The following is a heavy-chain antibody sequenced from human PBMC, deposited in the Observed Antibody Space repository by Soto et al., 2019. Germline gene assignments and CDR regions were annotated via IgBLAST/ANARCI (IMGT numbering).Heavy chain of an antibody. D-gene: IGHD6-13*01. Sequence: PGGSLRLSCAASGFSFSNAWMSWVRQAPGKGLEWVAAMSYDGTKEYYADSVKGRFTISRDNSRNTLFLQLNSLRAEDTAVYYCAKEYGSTWIDHWGQGTLVTVSS. CDR2: MSYDGTKE. CDR1: GFSFSNAW. V-gene: IGHV3-30*18. CDR3: AKEYGSTWIDH. J-gene: IGHJ4*02.